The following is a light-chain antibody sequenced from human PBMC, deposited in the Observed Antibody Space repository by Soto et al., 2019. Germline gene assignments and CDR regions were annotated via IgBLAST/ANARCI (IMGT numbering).Light chain of an antibody. J-gene: IGKJ1*01. Sequence: AIRMTQSPSSLSASTGDRVTITCRASQDIRDYLVWYQQKPGKAPKVLIHAASTLQGGVSSRFSGSRSGTDFTLTINSLQPEDFATYYCQHSYTYPWTFGQGTKVEV. CDR1: QDIRDY. CDR2: AAS. V-gene: IGKV1-8*01. CDR3: QHSYTYPWT.